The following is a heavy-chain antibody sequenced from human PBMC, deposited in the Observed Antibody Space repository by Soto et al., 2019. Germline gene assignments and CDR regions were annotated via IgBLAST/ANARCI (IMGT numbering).Heavy chain of an antibody. V-gene: IGHV3-33*01. CDR2: IWYDGSNK. Sequence: PGGSLRLSCAASGFTFSTYGMHWVRQAPGKGLEWLAVIWYDGSNKYYADSVKGRFTISRDNSKNTLYLQMNSLRAEDTAVYYCARDTNRDSARDFGYWGQGTLVTLSS. J-gene: IGHJ4*02. D-gene: IGHD2-8*01. CDR1: GFTFSTYG. CDR3: ARDTNRDSARDFGY.